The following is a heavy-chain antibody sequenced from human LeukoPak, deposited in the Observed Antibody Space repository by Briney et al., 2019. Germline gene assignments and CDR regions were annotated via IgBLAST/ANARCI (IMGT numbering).Heavy chain of an antibody. CDR1: GYTFTSYD. V-gene: IGHV1-8*01. CDR3: ARAYYDFWSGYSH. CDR2: MNPNSGNT. D-gene: IGHD3-3*01. J-gene: IGHJ4*02. Sequence: GASVKVSCKASGYTFTSYDINWVRQAPGQGLEWMGWMNPNSGNTGYAQKFQGRVTMTRNTSISTAYMELSSLRSEDTAVYYCARAYYDFWSGYSHWGQGTLVTVSS.